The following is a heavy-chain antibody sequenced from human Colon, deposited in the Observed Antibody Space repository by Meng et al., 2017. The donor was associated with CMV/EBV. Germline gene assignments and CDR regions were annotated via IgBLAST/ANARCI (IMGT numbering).Heavy chain of an antibody. J-gene: IGHJ4*02. CDR3: TTFPSDF. Sequence: LRLSCAASGFTFPNAWMSWVRQAPGKGLEWVGRVKTKTDGETTDYAAPVKGRFTISRDDSNTTLYLQMNSLRPEDTAVYYCTTFPSDFWDQGTLVTVSS. V-gene: IGHV3-15*01. CDR2: VKTKTDGETT. CDR1: GFTFPNAW.